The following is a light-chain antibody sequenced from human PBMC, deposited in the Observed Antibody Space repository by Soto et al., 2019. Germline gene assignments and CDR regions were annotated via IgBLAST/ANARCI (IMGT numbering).Light chain of an antibody. CDR2: GAS. CDR3: QQYNDWPLT. CDR1: QSISSN. Sequence: EIVMTQSPATLSVSPGEGATLSCRASQSISSNLAWYQQKPGQAPKLLLYGASTRATGFPARFSGSGSGTEFTLTISSLQSEDFAVYYCQQYNDWPLTVGGGTKVEIK. V-gene: IGKV3-15*01. J-gene: IGKJ4*01.